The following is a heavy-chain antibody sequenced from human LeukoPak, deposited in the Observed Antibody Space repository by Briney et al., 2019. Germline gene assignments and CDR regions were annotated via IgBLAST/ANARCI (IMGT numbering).Heavy chain of an antibody. CDR2: IDSGSTST. Sequence: GGPLRLSCAASGFIFTDYYMSWVRQAPGKGLEWVSFIDSGSTSTKYADSVKGRFSISRDNAKNTLYLHMNSLRAEDTAVYYCARGRLSSGWYDDWGQGTLVTVSS. V-gene: IGHV3-11*06. J-gene: IGHJ4*02. CDR1: GFIFTDYY. CDR3: ARGRLSSGWYDD. D-gene: IGHD6-19*01.